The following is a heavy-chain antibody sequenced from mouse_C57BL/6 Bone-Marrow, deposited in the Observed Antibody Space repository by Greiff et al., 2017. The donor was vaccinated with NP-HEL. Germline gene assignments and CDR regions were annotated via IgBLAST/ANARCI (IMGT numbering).Heavy chain of an antibody. V-gene: IGHV1-69*01. CDR1: GYTFTSYW. CDR3: ARSGDDGSSYCYWYFEV. D-gene: IGHD1-1*01. J-gene: IGHJ1*03. Sequence: QVQLQQPGAELVMPGASVKLSCKASGYTFTSYWMHWVKQRPGQGLEWIGEIDPSDSYTNYNQKFKGKSTLTLDKSSSTAYMQLSSLTSEDSAVYYCARSGDDGSSYCYWYFEVWGTGTTVTVSS. CDR2: IDPSDSYT.